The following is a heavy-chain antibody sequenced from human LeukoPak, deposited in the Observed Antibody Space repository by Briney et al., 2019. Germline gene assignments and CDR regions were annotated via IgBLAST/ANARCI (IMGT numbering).Heavy chain of an antibody. CDR2: ISYDGSNK. V-gene: IGHV3-30-3*01. CDR3: ARPDYDFWSGSPGGNYMDV. Sequence: GGSLRLSCAASGFTFSSYAMHWVRQAPGKGLEWVAVISYDGSNKYYADSVKGRFTISRDNSKNTLYLQMDSLRAEDTAVYYCARPDYDFWSGSPGGNYMDVWGKGTTVTVSS. D-gene: IGHD3-3*01. CDR1: GFTFSSYA. J-gene: IGHJ6*03.